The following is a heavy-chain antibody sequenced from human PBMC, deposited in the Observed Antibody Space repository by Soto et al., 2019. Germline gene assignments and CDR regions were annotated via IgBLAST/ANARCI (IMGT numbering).Heavy chain of an antibody. CDR3: ARDRTVDTAMVRYYYYGMDV. D-gene: IGHD5-18*01. CDR2: IYYSGST. V-gene: IGHV4-59*01. J-gene: IGHJ6*02. CDR1: GGSISSYY. Sequence: PSETLSLTCTVSGGSISSYYCSWIRQPPGKGLDWIGYIYYSGSTNYNPSLKSRVTISVDTSKNQFSLKLSSVTAADTAVYYCARDRTVDTAMVRYYYYGMDVWGQGTTVTVSS.